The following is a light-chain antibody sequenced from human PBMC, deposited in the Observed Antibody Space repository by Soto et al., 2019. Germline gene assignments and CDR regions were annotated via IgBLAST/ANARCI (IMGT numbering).Light chain of an antibody. J-gene: IGKJ5*01. CDR1: QSVLSNSDNKNY. Sequence: DFVRTQSPDSLAVSLGERATINCRSSQSVLSNSDNKNYLAWFQQKPGQPPKLLFYWASTRESGVPDRFSGSGSATDFTLTISSLQAEDVAVYYCQQYHSDPITFGQGTRLEIK. CDR3: QQYHSDPIT. CDR2: WAS. V-gene: IGKV4-1*01.